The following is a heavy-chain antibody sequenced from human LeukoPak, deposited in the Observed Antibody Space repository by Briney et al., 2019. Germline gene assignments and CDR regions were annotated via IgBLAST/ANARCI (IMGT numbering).Heavy chain of an antibody. J-gene: IGHJ6*03. V-gene: IGHV4-61*02. D-gene: IGHD3-22*01. CDR2: MYTSGCT. CDR1: GGSISSGRYW. Sequence: PSETLSLTCTVSGGSISSGRYWWSWIRQPAGKGLEWIGRMYTSGCTNYNPSLKSRVTISVDTSKNQFSLKLSSVTAADTAVYYCARDMPHYYDSSEDYFYYYYMDVWGKGTTVTVSS. CDR3: ARDMPHYYDSSEDYFYYYYMDV.